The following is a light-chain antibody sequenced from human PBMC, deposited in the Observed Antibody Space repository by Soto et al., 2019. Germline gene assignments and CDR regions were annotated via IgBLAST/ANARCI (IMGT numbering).Light chain of an antibody. Sequence: QSALTQPRSVSGSPGQSVTISCTGTSSDVGGYNYVSWYQQHPGKAPKLMIYDVTKRPSRVPDRFSASKSGNTASLTISGLQAGDEADYYCCSYAGSYVFGTGTKLTVL. J-gene: IGLJ1*01. CDR1: SSDVGGYNY. CDR3: CSYAGSYV. CDR2: DVT. V-gene: IGLV2-11*01.